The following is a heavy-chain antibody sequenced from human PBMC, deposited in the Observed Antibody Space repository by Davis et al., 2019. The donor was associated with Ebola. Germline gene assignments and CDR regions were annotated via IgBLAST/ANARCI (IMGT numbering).Heavy chain of an antibody. Sequence: PGGSLRLSCAASGFTFSSYAMHWVRQAPGKGLEWVAVISYDGSNKYYADSVKGRFTISRDNSKNTLYLQMNSLRAEDTAVYYCARDYGYPGYFDLWGRGTLVTVSS. CDR1: GFTFSSYA. D-gene: IGHD5-18*01. CDR2: ISYDGSNK. V-gene: IGHV3-30-3*01. J-gene: IGHJ2*01. CDR3: ARDYGYPGYFDL.